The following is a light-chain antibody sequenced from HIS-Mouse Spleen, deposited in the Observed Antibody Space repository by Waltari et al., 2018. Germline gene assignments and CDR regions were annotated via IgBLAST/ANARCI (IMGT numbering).Light chain of an antibody. CDR3: SSYTSSSTLV. J-gene: IGLJ1*01. Sequence: QSALTQPASVSGSPGQSITISCTGTSSDVGGYNYFSWYQQHPGKAPKLMFYDVSNRPSGVSIRFSGSKSGSTASLTISGLQAEDEADYYCSSYTSSSTLVFGTGTKVTVL. CDR2: DVS. CDR1: SSDVGGYNY. V-gene: IGLV2-14*03.